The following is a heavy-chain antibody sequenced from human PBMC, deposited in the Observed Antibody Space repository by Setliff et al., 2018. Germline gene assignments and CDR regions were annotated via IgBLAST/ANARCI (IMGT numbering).Heavy chain of an antibody. CDR1: GYTFTNYG. D-gene: IGHD6-6*01. V-gene: IGHV1-18*01. J-gene: IGHJ6*03. CDR3: AREGVDSRSSTDYRYYMDV. Sequence: ASVKVSCKASGYTFTNYGVSWVRQAPGQGLEWMGWLSASNGNRNNAQKFQGRVTITRDTSASTAYMELSSLRSEDTAVYYCAREGVDSRSSTDYRYYMDVWGKGTTVTVSS. CDR2: LSASNGNR.